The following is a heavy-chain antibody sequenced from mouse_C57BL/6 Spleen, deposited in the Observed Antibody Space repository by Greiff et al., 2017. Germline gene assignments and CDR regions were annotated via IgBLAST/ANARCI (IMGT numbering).Heavy chain of an antibody. V-gene: IGHV1-26*01. CDR3: ARKYCGSSLDY. D-gene: IGHD1-1*01. J-gene: IGHJ2*01. CDR2: INPNNGGT. CDR1: GYTFTDYY. Sequence: EVQLQQSGPELVKPGASVKISCKASGYTFTDYYMNWVKQSHGKGLEWIGDINPNNGGTSYNQKFKGKATLTVDKSSSTAYMQLRSRTSEDSAVYYCARKYCGSSLDYWGQGTTLTVSS.